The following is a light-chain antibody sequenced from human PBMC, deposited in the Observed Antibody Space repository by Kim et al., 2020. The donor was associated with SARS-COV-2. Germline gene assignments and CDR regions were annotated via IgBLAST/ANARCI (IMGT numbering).Light chain of an antibody. CDR1: QVLTSRY. CDR2: GVS. J-gene: IGKJ2*01. V-gene: IGKV3-20*01. CDR3: QQYGSSPYT. Sequence: LSPGERATLSCRASQVLTSRYLAWYQQKRGQPPRLLIYGVSSRATGIPDRFSGSGSGTDFTLTISRLEAEDFAVYYCQQYGSSPYTFGQGTKLEI.